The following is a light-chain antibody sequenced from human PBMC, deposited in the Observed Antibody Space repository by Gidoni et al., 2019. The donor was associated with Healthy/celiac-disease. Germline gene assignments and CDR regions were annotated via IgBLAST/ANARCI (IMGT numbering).Light chain of an antibody. CDR3: QQYNSYPYG. CDR2: KAS. J-gene: IGKJ2*03. V-gene: IGKV1-5*03. Sequence: IQLTQSPSTLSASVGDRVTITCRASQSISSWLAWYQQKPGKAPKLLIYKASSLESGVPSRFSGSGSGTEFTLTISSLQPDDFAIYYCQQYNSYPYGFGQGTKLEIK. CDR1: QSISSW.